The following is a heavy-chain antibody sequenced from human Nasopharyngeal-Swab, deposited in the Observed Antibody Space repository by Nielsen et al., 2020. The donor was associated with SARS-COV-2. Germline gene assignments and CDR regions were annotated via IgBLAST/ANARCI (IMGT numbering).Heavy chain of an antibody. D-gene: IGHD3-22*01. CDR3: AKDPAAAYYYDSSGDLYYYYGMDV. Sequence: SLTLSCAASGFTFSSYAMHWVRQAPGKGLEWVAVISYDESNKYYADSVKGRFTISRDNSKNTLYLQMNSLRAEDTAVYYCAKDPAAAYYYDSSGDLYYYYGMDVWGQGTTVTVSS. V-gene: IGHV3-30-3*01. CDR2: ISYDESNK. CDR1: GFTFSSYA. J-gene: IGHJ6*02.